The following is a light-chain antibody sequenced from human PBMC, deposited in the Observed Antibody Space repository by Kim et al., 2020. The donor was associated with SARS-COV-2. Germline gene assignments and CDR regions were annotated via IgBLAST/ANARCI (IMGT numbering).Light chain of an antibody. CDR1: NIVTKN. CDR3: QVWDRSTWV. J-gene: IGLJ3*02. CDR2: RDT. Sequence: SYELTQPLSVSVALGQTARITCGGNNIVTKNVHWYQQKPGQAPVLVMYRDTNRPSGIPERFSGSNSGNTATLTISRAQAGDEADYYCQVWDRSTWVFGGG. V-gene: IGLV3-9*01.